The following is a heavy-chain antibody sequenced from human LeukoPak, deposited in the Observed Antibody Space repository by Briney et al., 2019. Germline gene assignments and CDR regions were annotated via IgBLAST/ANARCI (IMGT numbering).Heavy chain of an antibody. CDR2: INHSGST. Sequence: SETLSLTCAVYGGSFSGYYWSWIRQPPGKGLEWIGEINHSGSTNYNPSLKSRVTIPVDTSKNQFSLKLSSVTAADTAVYYCATSSYYYDSSGYELDYWGQGTLVTVSS. V-gene: IGHV4-34*01. D-gene: IGHD3-22*01. CDR1: GGSFSGYY. J-gene: IGHJ4*02. CDR3: ATSSYYYDSSGYELDY.